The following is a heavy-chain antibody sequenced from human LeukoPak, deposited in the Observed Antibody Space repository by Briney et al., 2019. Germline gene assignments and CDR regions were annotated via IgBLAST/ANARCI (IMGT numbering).Heavy chain of an antibody. D-gene: IGHD3-16*01. V-gene: IGHV4-59*01. Sequence: PSETLSLTCTVSGGSISSYYWSWIRQPPGKGLEWIGYIYYSGSTNYNPSLKSRVTISVDTSKNQFSLKLSSVTAADTAVYYCAGEDYPGGAFDIWGQGTMVTVSS. J-gene: IGHJ3*02. CDR3: AGEDYPGGAFDI. CDR1: GGSISSYY. CDR2: IYYSGST.